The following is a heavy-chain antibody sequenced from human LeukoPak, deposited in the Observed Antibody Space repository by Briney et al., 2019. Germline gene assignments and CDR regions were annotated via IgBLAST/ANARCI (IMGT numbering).Heavy chain of an antibody. D-gene: IGHD3-10*01. J-gene: IGHJ4*02. CDR1: GGSISSGGYY. CDR2: IYYSGST. V-gene: IGHV4-31*03. Sequence: SETLSLTCTVSGGSISSGGYYWSWIRQHPGKGLEWIGYIYYSGSTYYNPSLKSRVTISVDTSKNQFSLKLSSVTAADTAVYYCARVVDYGSGSYYQYWGQGTLVTVSS. CDR3: ARVVDYGSGSYYQY.